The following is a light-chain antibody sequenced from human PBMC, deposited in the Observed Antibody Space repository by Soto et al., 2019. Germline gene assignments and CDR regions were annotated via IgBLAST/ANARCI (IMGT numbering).Light chain of an antibody. V-gene: IGKV3-11*01. CDR3: QQYNNWPIT. CDR2: DAS. J-gene: IGKJ5*01. Sequence: IVVTTSAATMSLSPGKRATLSGGASQSVSTYLTWYQQKPGQAPRLLIYDASNRAIGIPARFSGSGSGTDFTLTISRLGPEDFAVYYCQQYNNWPITFGQGTRLEIK. CDR1: QSVSTY.